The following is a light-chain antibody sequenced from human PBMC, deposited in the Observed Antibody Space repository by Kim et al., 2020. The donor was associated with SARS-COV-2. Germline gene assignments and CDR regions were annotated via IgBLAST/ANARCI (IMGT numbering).Light chain of an antibody. Sequence: EIVLTQSPGTLSLSPGERATLSCRASQSVGSSLLAWYQQKPGQAPRLLIYEAFKRVAGIPDRFSGSESGTDFTLTISRPEPEDFAMYYCQQYVRLPYTFGQGTKLEI. V-gene: IGKV3-20*01. J-gene: IGKJ2*01. CDR1: QSVGSSL. CDR2: EAF. CDR3: QQYVRLPYT.